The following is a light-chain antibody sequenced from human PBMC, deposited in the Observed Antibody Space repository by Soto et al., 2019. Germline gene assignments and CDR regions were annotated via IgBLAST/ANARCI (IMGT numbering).Light chain of an antibody. Sequence: QSALTQPASVSGSPGQSITISCTGTSSDVGGYNYVSWYQQHPGKAPKFMIYDVSNRPSGVSNRFSGSKSGNTASLTISGLQAEDEADYYCSSYKTCTPCQLVFVTGTKVTV. CDR1: SSDVGGYNY. J-gene: IGLJ1*01. CDR2: DVS. V-gene: IGLV2-14*01. CDR3: SSYKTCTPCQLV.